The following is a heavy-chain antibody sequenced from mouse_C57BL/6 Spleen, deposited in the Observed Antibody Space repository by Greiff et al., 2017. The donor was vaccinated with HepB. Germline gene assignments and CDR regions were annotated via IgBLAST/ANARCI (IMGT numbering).Heavy chain of an antibody. Sequence: VQLQQSGAELVKPGASVKMSCKASGYTFTSYWITWVKQRPGQGLEWIGDIYPGSGSTNYNEKFKSKATLTVDTSSSTAYMQLSSLTSEDSAVYYCARWEVTHYYAMDYWGQRTSVTVSS. D-gene: IGHD2-5*01. CDR1: GYTFTSYW. J-gene: IGHJ4*01. CDR3: ARWEVTHYYAMDY. CDR2: IYPGSGST. V-gene: IGHV1-55*01.